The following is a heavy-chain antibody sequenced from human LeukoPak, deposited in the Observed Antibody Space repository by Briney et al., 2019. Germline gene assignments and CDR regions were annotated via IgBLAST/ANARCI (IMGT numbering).Heavy chain of an antibody. CDR3: SRELIGYCIGGSCPGPCDY. CDR2: KYYRSKWYN. V-gene: IGHV6-1*01. D-gene: IGHD2-15*01. Sequence: SQTLSLTCAVSGDSFSSNSAAWNWLTQSPARGLEWLGSKYYRSKWYNEYAVYVKSRITIHPHTSKNQFSLQLNSVTPEDTAVYYCSRELIGYCIGGSCPGPCDYWGQGTLVTVSS. CDR1: GDSFSSNSAA. J-gene: IGHJ4*02.